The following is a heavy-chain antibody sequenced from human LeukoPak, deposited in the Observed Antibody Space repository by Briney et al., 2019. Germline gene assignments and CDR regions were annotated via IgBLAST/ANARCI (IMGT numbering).Heavy chain of an antibody. J-gene: IGHJ4*02. CDR3: ARVTKDIVVVVASYYFDY. D-gene: IGHD2-15*01. CDR1: GFTFSSYS. V-gene: IGHV3-21*01. CDR2: ISSSSSYI. Sequence: PGGSLRLSCAASGFTFSSYSMNWVRQAPGRGLEWVSSISSSSSYIYYADSVKGRFTISRDNAKNSLYLQMNSLRAEDTAVYYCARVTKDIVVVVASYYFDYWGQGTLVTVSS.